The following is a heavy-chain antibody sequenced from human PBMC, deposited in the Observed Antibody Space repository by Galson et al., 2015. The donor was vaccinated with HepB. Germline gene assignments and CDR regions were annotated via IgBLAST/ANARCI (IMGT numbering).Heavy chain of an antibody. Sequence: SVKVSCKASGYTFTGYYMHWVRQAPGQGLEWMGWINPNSGGTNYAQKFQGRVTMTRDTSISTAYMELSRLRSDDTAVYYCARDRVAAAGDDAFDIWGQGTMVTVSS. CDR2: INPNSGGT. D-gene: IGHD6-13*01. CDR1: GYTFTGYY. CDR3: ARDRVAAAGDDAFDI. V-gene: IGHV1-2*02. J-gene: IGHJ3*02.